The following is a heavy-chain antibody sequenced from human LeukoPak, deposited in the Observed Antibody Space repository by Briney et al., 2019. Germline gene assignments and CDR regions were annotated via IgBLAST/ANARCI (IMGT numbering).Heavy chain of an antibody. J-gene: IGHJ6*03. D-gene: IGHD3-10*01. V-gene: IGHV4-34*01. CDR2: INHSGST. Sequence: SETLSLTCAVYGGSFSGYYWSWIRQPPGKGLEWIGEINHSGSTNYNPSLKSRVTISVDTSKNQFSLKLSSVTAADTAVYYCARKGPSVRYHYYYMDVWGKGTTVTVSS. CDR3: ARKGPSVRYHYYYMDV. CDR1: GGSFSGYY.